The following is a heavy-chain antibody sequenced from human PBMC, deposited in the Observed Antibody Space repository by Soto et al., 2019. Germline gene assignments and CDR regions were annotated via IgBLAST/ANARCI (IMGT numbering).Heavy chain of an antibody. CDR3: TSDPPIMAAAVLSVDY. CDR2: IRSKANSYAT. D-gene: IGHD6-13*01. Sequence: EVQLVESGGGLVQPGGSLKLSCAASGFTFSGSAMHWVRQASGKGLEWVGRIRSKANSYATAYSASVKGRFTISSDDSKNTANLKMNTLTTEDTAVYYCTSDPPIMAAAVLSVDYWGQGTLVTVSS. J-gene: IGHJ4*02. V-gene: IGHV3-73*02. CDR1: GFTFSGSA.